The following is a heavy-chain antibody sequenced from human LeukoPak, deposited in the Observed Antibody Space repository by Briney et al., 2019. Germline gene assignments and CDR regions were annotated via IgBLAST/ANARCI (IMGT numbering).Heavy chain of an antibody. CDR3: TRYNNDQVDY. CDR1: GFTFCGYG. Sequence: GGSLRLSCAGSGFTFCGYGMQRVRQTPGKGLEWVAVIAYDGSRAFYADSVKGRFTIFRDNSKNTMTVQMDDLRAEDTAVYYCTRYNNDQVDYWGQGTLVTVSS. CDR2: IAYDGSRA. J-gene: IGHJ4*02. V-gene: IGHV3-33*08. D-gene: IGHD1-14*01.